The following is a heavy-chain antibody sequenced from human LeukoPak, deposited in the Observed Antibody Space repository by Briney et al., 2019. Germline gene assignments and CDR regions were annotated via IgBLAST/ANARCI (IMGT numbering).Heavy chain of an antibody. CDR3: ARGNAGELLDY. CDR1: GYTFTSYD. V-gene: IGHV1-8*03. CDR2: MNPNSGNT. D-gene: IGHD3-10*01. J-gene: IGHJ4*02. Sequence: AAVKVSCKASGYTFTSYDINRVRQATGQGLEWMGWMNPNSGNTGYAQKFQGRVTITRNTSISTAYMELSSLRSEDPAVYYCARGNAGELLDYWGQGTLVTVSS.